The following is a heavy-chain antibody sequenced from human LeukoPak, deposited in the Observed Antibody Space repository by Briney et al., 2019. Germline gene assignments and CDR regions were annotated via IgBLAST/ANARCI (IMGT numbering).Heavy chain of an antibody. D-gene: IGHD3-22*01. CDR2: IYYSGST. V-gene: IGHV4-59*12. CDR1: GGSISSYY. J-gene: IGHJ4*02. Sequence: SETLSLTCTVSGGSISSYYWSWIRQPPGKGLEWIGYIYYSGSTNYNPSLKSRVTISVDTSKNQFSLKLSSVTAADTAVYYCASGAVYYDSSGYNNNFDYWGQETLVTVSS. CDR3: ASGAVYYDSSGYNNNFDY.